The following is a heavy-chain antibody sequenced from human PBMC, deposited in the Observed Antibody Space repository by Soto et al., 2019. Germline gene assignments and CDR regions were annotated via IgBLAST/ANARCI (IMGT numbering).Heavy chain of an antibody. D-gene: IGHD3-3*01. CDR1: GYTFTSYG. CDR3: ARDRDYDFWSGYRNWFDP. J-gene: IGHJ5*02. Sequence: ASVKVSCKASGYTFTSYGISWLRQAPGQGLEWMGWISAYNGNTNYAQKLQGRVTMTTDTSTSTAYMELRSLRSDDTAVYYCARDRDYDFWSGYRNWFDPWGQGTLVTVSS. CDR2: ISAYNGNT. V-gene: IGHV1-18*01.